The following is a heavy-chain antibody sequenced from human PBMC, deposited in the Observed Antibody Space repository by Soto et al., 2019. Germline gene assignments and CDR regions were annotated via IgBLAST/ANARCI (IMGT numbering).Heavy chain of an antibody. CDR1: GYTFTSYG. CDR3: ERGLYMVVVPADEVHAFES. CDR2: ISAYNRNT. J-gene: IGHJ3*02. Sequence: ASVKVSCKASGYTFTSYGISWVRQAPGQGLEWMGWISAYNRNTNYAQKPQGSVTMTPXTXXSXXXMXLXXXRSDDTAVYYCERGLYMVVVPADEVHAFESWG. V-gene: IGHV1-18*04. D-gene: IGHD2-2*01.